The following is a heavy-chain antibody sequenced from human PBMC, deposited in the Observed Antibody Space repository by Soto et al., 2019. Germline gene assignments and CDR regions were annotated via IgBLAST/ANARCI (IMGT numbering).Heavy chain of an antibody. CDR3: ARGLAPTIFGTVPTPNWFDP. CDR2: TNTSGSP. J-gene: IGHJ5*02. D-gene: IGHD3-3*01. V-gene: IGHV4-4*07. Sequence: SETLSLTCTVSGGSISSYYWSWIRQPAGKGLEWLGGTNTSGSPNYNPFLRGRVTISVDTSKNQFSLRLSSVTSADTAVYYCARGLAPTIFGTVPTPNWFDPWGQGTQVTVSS. CDR1: GGSISSYY.